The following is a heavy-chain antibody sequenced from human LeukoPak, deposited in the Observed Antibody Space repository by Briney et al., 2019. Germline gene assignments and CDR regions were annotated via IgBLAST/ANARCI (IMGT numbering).Heavy chain of an antibody. CDR1: GGSFSGYY. V-gene: IGHV4-34*01. Sequence: PSETLSLTCAVYGGSFSGYYWSWIRQPPGKGLEWIGEINHSGSTNYNPSLKSRVTISVDTSKNQFSLKLSSVTAADTAVYYCARAKAARPKRLDYWGQGTLVTVSS. J-gene: IGHJ4*02. CDR2: INHSGST. CDR3: ARAKAARPKRLDY. D-gene: IGHD6-6*01.